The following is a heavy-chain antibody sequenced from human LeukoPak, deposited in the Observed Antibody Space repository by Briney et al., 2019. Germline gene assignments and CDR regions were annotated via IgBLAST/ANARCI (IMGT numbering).Heavy chain of an antibody. J-gene: IGHJ4*02. Sequence: GGSLRLSCAASGFTFSGYAMSWVRQAPGKGLEWVSAISASGGSTYYADSVKGRFTISRDNSKNTLYLQMNSLSAEDTAVYYCAKDRTMIVVVTIDYWGQGTLVTVSS. CDR2: ISASGGST. CDR1: GFTFSGYA. V-gene: IGHV3-23*01. D-gene: IGHD3-22*01. CDR3: AKDRTMIVVVTIDY.